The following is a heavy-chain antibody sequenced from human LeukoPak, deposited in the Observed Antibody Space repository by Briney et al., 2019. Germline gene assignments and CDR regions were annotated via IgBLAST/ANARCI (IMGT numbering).Heavy chain of an antibody. CDR2: ICSSGSCV. CDR1: GFTFNNYR. V-gene: IGHV3-21*01. D-gene: IGHD5-12*01. J-gene: IGHJ3*02. Sequence: GGSLRLSCAASGFTFNNYRMNWVRQAPGKGLEWVASICSSGSCVYYSDSVKGRFTISRDNAKNSLYLQMNTLRADDTAFYYCATHRRSGSGGSENAFEIWGQGTMVTVSS. CDR3: ATHRRSGSGGSENAFEI.